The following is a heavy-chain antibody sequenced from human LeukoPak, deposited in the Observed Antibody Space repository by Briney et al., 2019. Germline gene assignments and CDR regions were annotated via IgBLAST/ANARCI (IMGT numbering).Heavy chain of an antibody. CDR1: GYTFTGHY. CDR3: ARESAARPKHFDY. J-gene: IGHJ4*02. V-gene: IGHV1-2*04. D-gene: IGHD6-6*01. Sequence: ASVKVSCKASGYTFTGHYVHWVRQAPGQGLEWMGWINPKSGDTKYAQNFQGWVTMTRDTSISTAYVELSRLGSDDTAVYYCARESAARPKHFDYWGQGTLVTVPS. CDR2: INPKSGDT.